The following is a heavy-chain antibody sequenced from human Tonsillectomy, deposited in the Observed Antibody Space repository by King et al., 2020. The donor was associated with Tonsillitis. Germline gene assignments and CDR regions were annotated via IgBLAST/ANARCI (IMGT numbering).Heavy chain of an antibody. CDR2: INPNNGGT. CDR3: ASGLRDYDSSAKGAFDI. D-gene: IGHD3-22*01. Sequence: QLVQSGAEVKKPGASVKVSCKASGYTFTGYYMHWVRQAPGQGLEWWGWINPNNGGTNYAQKFQGRVTMTRDTSISTAYMELSRLRSDDTAVYYCASGLRDYDSSAKGAFDIWGQGTMVTVSS. CDR1: GYTFTGYY. J-gene: IGHJ3*02. V-gene: IGHV1-2*02.